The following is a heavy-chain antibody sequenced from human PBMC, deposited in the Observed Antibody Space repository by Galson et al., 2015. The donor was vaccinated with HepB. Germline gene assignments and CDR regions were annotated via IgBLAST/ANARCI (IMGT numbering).Heavy chain of an antibody. V-gene: IGHV1-3*01. D-gene: IGHD5-18*01. J-gene: IGHJ4*02. Sequence: SVKVSCKASGYTFTSYAMHWVRQAPGQRLEWMGWINAGNGNTKYSQKFQGRVTITRDTSASTAYMELSSLRSEDTAVYYCARDAENVDTAMPTSLYFDYWGQGTLVTVSS. CDR2: INAGNGNT. CDR3: ARDAENVDTAMPTSLYFDY. CDR1: GYTFTSYA.